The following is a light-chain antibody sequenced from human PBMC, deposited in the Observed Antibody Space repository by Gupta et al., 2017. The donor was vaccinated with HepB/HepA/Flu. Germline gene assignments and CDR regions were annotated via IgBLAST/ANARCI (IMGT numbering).Light chain of an antibody. CDR3: QQRDSIPWT. J-gene: IGKJ1*01. CDR2: AAS. Sequence: DIQMTQSPSSLSASVGDRVTITCRASQTISSYLNWYQQKPGKAPKLLIYAASTVESGVPSRFSGSGSGTDSTLTISRLQPEDFATYYCQQRDSIPWTFGQGTKVEIK. CDR1: QTISSY. V-gene: IGKV1-39*01.